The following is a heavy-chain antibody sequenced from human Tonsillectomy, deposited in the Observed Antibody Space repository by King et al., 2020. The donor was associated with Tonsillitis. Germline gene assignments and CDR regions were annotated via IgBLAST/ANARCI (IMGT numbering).Heavy chain of an antibody. V-gene: IGHV3-48*04. Sequence: VQLVESGGALVQPGGSLRLSCAASGFAFSRFGLNWVRQAPGKGLEWVSYISRSGTTYYADSVKGRFTISRDNAKNSLYLQMNSLRADDTAVYYCARDVLEVDTYGYHWFDPWGQGSLVT. CDR1: GFAFSRFG. CDR3: ARDVLEVDTYGYHWFDP. D-gene: IGHD5-18*01. CDR2: ISRSGTT. J-gene: IGHJ5*02.